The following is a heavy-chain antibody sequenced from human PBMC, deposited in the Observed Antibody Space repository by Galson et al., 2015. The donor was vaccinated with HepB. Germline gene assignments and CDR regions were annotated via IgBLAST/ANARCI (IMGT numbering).Heavy chain of an antibody. CDR3: ARGMSGGYDPGYFDS. J-gene: IGHJ4*02. D-gene: IGHD5-12*01. CDR1: GGSSSSGNYF. CDR2: IYYSGST. V-gene: IGHV4-31*03. Sequence: PLSLTCTVSGGSSSSGNYFWSWIRQHPGKGLEWIGHIYYSGSTHYNPSLRSRVTMSIDTSEKQFSLELSSVTAADTAIYHCARGMSGGYDPGYFDSWGQGTLVTVSS.